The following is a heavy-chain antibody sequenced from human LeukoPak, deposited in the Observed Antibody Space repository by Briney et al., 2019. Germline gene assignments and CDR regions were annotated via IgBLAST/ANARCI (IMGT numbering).Heavy chain of an antibody. J-gene: IGHJ3*02. CDR2: IYHSGST. CDR3: ARAITSTSSHDAFDI. V-gene: IGHV4-4*02. Sequence: KASETLSLTCAVSGGSISSSNWWSWVRQPPGKGLEWIGEIYHSGSTNYNPSLKSRVTISVDKSKNQFSLKLSSVTAADTAVYYCARAITSTSSHDAFDIWGQGTMVTVSS. D-gene: IGHD2-2*01. CDR1: GGSISSSNW.